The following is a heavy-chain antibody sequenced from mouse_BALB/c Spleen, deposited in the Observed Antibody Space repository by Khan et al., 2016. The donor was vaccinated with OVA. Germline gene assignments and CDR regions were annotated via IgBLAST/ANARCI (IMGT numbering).Heavy chain of an antibody. Sequence: EVQLVESGPGLVKPSQSLSLTCTVTGYSITSGYAWNWIRQFPGNKLEWMGYISYSGVTSYTPSLKSRISITRDTSKNQFFLQLNSVTTEDTATYDCARVNYYGYYFDYWGQGTTLTVSS. CDR1: GYSITSGYA. V-gene: IGHV3-2*02. CDR2: ISYSGVT. J-gene: IGHJ2*01. D-gene: IGHD1-1*01. CDR3: ARVNYYGYYFDY.